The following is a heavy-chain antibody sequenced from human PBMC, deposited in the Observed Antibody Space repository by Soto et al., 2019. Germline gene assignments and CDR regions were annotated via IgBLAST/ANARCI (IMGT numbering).Heavy chain of an antibody. D-gene: IGHD2-8*01. V-gene: IGHV4-61*01. CDR1: GGSVSSGSYY. CDR2: IYYSGST. CDR3: ERGPYCTNGVCYLPPWFDP. J-gene: IGHJ5*02. Sequence: SETLSLTCTVSGGSVSSGSYYWSWIRQPPGKGLEWIGYIYYSGSTNYNPSLKSRVTISVDTSKNQFSLKLRSVTAADTAVYYCERGPYCTNGVCYLPPWFDPWGQGTLGTVSS.